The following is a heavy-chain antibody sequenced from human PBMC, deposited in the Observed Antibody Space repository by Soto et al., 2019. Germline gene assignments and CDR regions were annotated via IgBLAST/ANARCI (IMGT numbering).Heavy chain of an antibody. V-gene: IGHV3-30*18. CDR1: GFTFSGYD. Sequence: GGSLRLSCAASGFTFSGYDIHWVRQAPGKGLEWVAVISYDGSNKYFADSVKGRFTISRDNSKNTLYLQMNSLRAEDTAVYYCAKDDYGMDVRGQGTTVTVPS. J-gene: IGHJ6*02. CDR3: AKDDYGMDV. CDR2: ISYDGSNK.